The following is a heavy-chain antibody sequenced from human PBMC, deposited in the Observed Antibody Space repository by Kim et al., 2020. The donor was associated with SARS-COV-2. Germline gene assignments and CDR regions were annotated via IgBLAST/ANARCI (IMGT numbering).Heavy chain of an antibody. D-gene: IGHD2-21*02. Sequence: GESLKISCKGSGYSFTSYWIGWVRQMPGKGLEWMGIIYPGDSDTRYSTSFQGQVTISADKSISTAYLQWSSLKASDTAMYYCARLGVTAMGPYNWFDPWGQGTLVTVSS. J-gene: IGHJ5*02. CDR2: IYPGDSDT. CDR3: ARLGVTAMGPYNWFDP. V-gene: IGHV5-51*01. CDR1: GYSFTSYW.